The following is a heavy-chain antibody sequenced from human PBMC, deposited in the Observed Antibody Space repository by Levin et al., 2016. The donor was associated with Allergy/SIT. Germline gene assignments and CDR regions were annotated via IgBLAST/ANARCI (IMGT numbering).Heavy chain of an antibody. CDR1: GFTFSSYA. J-gene: IGHJ1*01. CDR3: AKERSSLITFGGVMRYFQH. Sequence: GESLKISCAASGFTFSSYAMSWVRQAPGKGLEWVSAISGSGGSTYYADSVKGRFTISRDNSKNTLYLQMNSLRAEDTAVYYCAKERSSLITFGGVMRYFQHWGQGTLVTVSS. CDR2: ISGSGGST. V-gene: IGHV3-23*01. D-gene: IGHD3-16*01.